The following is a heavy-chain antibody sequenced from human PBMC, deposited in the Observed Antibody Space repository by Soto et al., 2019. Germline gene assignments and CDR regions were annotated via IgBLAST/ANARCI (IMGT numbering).Heavy chain of an antibody. J-gene: IGHJ4*02. D-gene: IGHD3-3*01. V-gene: IGHV3-23*01. Sequence: EVQLLESGGGLVQPGGSLRLSCAASGFTSSSYAMSWVRQAPGKGLEWVSAISGSGGSTYYADSVKGRFTISRDNSKNTLYLQMNSLRAEDTAVYYCAKSGDFWSGYHELDYWGQGTLVTVSS. CDR1: GFTSSSYA. CDR3: AKSGDFWSGYHELDY. CDR2: ISGSGGST.